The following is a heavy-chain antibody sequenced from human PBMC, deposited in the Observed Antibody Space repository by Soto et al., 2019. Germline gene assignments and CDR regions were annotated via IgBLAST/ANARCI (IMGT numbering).Heavy chain of an antibody. D-gene: IGHD1-26*01. Sequence: SETLSLTCAVYGGSFSGYYWSWIRQPPGKGLEWIGEINHSGSTNYNPSLKSRVTISVDTSKNQFSLKLSSVTAADTAVYYCARSWGASNPHYYYMDVWGKGTTVTVSS. CDR3: ARSWGASNPHYYYMDV. J-gene: IGHJ6*03. CDR1: GGSFSGYY. CDR2: INHSGST. V-gene: IGHV4-34*01.